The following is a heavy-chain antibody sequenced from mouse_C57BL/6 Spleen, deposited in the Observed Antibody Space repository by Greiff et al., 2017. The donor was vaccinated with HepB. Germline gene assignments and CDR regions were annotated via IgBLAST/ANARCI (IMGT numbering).Heavy chain of an antibody. CDR3: ASHGDGYWGTGYYDDMDY. CDR2: FYPGSGSI. V-gene: IGHV1-62-2*01. Sequence: QVQLQQSGAELVKPGASVKLSCKASGYTFTEYTIHWVKQRSGQGLEWIGWFYPGSGSIKYNEKFKDKATLTADKSSSTAYMELSRLTSEDSAVYFCASHGDGYWGTGYYDDMDYWGQGTSVTVSS. J-gene: IGHJ4*01. CDR1: GYTFTEYT. D-gene: IGHD2-3*01.